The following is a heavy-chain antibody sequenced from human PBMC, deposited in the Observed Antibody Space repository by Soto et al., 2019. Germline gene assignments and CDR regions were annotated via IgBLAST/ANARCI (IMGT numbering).Heavy chain of an antibody. J-gene: IGHJ5*02. V-gene: IGHV1-24*01. Sequence: ASVKVSCKVSGYTLTELSMHWVRQAPGKGLEWMGGFDPEDGETIYAQKFQGRVTMTEDTSTDTAYMELSSLRSEDTAVYYCATGYDSRGYQNWFDPWGQGPLVTVSS. CDR1: GYTLTELS. D-gene: IGHD3-22*01. CDR2: FDPEDGET. CDR3: ATGYDSRGYQNWFDP.